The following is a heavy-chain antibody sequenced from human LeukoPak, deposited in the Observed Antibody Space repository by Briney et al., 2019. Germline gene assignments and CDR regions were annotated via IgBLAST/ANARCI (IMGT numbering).Heavy chain of an antibody. CDR3: ARRTVITPGGFDY. D-gene: IGHD3-16*02. J-gene: IGHJ4*02. CDR2: ITATGSTT. Sequence: GGSLRLSCAASGFSLSDYYMTWIRQVPGKDLEWISYITATGSTTYYADSLKGRLTISRDTAKSFVYLQMNSLRVDDTAVYYCARRTVITPGGFDYWGQGTLVTVSS. CDR1: GFSLSDYY. V-gene: IGHV3-11*01.